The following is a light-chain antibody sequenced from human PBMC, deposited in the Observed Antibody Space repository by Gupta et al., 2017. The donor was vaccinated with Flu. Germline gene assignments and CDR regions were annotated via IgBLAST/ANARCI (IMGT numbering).Light chain of an antibody. CDR2: RVS. CDR1: QSLVHRNGNTY. CDR3: MQGTHRWT. J-gene: IGKJ1*01. Sequence: PVTLGQPASIACRSSQSLVHRNGNTYLTWFQQRPGQSPRRLIYRVSTRDSGVPDRFSGSGSGTDFTLKISRVEAEDVGIYYCMQGTHRWTFGQGTTVEIK. V-gene: IGKV2-30*02.